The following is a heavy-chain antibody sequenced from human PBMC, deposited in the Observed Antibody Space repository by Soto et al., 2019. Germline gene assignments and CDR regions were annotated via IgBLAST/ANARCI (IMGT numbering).Heavy chain of an antibody. J-gene: IGHJ4*02. V-gene: IGHV4-59*08. Sequence: QVQLQESGPGLVRPSETLSLTCTVSSDSISSYYLIWIRQSPGKGLEWIGYTDYSGNTNYNPSLKSRVTISGDTSKNQFFLRLSSVTAADTAVYYCARAVGDPLYYLDYWGQGTLVTVSS. CDR1: SDSISSYY. CDR2: TDYSGNT. CDR3: ARAVGDPLYYLDY. D-gene: IGHD6-19*01.